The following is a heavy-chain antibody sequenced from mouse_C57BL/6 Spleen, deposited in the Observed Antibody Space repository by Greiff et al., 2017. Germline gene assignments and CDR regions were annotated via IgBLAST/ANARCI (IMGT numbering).Heavy chain of an antibody. CDR1: GYTFTSYG. Sequence: QVQLQQSGAELARPGASVKLSCKASGYTFTSYGISWVKQRTGQGLEWIGEIYPRSGNTYYNEKFKGKATLTADKSSSTAYMELRSLTSEDSAVYFCARDVYDYDRFGDVWGTGTTVTVSS. CDR3: ARDVYDYDRFGDV. CDR2: IYPRSGNT. D-gene: IGHD2-4*01. J-gene: IGHJ1*03. V-gene: IGHV1-81*01.